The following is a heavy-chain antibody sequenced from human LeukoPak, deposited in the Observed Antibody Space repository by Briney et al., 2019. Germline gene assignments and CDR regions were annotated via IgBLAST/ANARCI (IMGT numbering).Heavy chain of an antibody. D-gene: IGHD3-10*01. CDR1: GFTFSSYW. V-gene: IGHV3-21*04. CDR2: ISGSSSYI. J-gene: IGHJ4*02. CDR3: AKGHYYGSGSYWV. Sequence: GSLRLSCAASGFTFSSYWMSWVRQAPGKGLEWVSSISGSSSYIYYADSVKGRFTISRDNAKNSLYLQMNSLRAEDTAVYYCAKGHYYGSGSYWVWGQGTLVTVSS.